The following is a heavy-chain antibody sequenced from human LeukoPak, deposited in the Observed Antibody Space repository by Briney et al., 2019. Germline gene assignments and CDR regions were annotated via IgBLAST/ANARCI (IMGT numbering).Heavy chain of an antibody. V-gene: IGHV1-18*01. CDR3: ARDGYFVS. J-gene: IGHJ4*03. CDR1: RYTSTNDG. Sequence: GASAKVSSKPSRYTSTNDGIGWGRQAPGPGGGWMGWISPNNDDTNYTQKLQGRVTMTTDTSTSTAYMGLRRLRSDDSAVYYCARDGYFVSWGQGTLVTVSS. CDR2: ISPNNDDT.